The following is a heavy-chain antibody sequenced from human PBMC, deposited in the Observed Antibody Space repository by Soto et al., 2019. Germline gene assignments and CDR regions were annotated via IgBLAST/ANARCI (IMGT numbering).Heavy chain of an antibody. CDR1: GGSISSDGYY. D-gene: IGHD3-22*01. Sequence: PSETLSLTCTVSGGSISSDGYYWSWIRQHPGKGLEWIGYIYYSGSTYYNPSLKSRVTISVDTSKNQFSLKLSSVTAADTAVYYCAREAEYYYDSSGYYHNWFDPWGQGTLVTVSS. CDR3: AREAEYYYDSSGYYHNWFDP. J-gene: IGHJ5*02. CDR2: IYYSGST. V-gene: IGHV4-31*03.